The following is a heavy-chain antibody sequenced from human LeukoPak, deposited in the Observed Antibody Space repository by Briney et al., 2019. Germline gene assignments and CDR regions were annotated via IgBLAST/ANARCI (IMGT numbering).Heavy chain of an antibody. V-gene: IGHV3-23*01. J-gene: IGHJ2*01. CDR1: GSTFSSYS. CDR3: AKEVSRGYTYGYEGDEDWYFDL. D-gene: IGHD5-18*01. CDR2: ISGGGGTT. Sequence: GGSLRLSCAASGSTFSSYSMTWVRQAPGKGLEWVSSISGGGGTTYYADSVKGRFTISRDNSENTLYLQINSLRAEDMAVYWCAKEVSRGYTYGYEGDEDWYFDLWGRGTLVTVSS.